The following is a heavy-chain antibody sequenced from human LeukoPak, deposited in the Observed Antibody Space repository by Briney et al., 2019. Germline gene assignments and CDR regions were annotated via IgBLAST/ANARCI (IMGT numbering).Heavy chain of an antibody. CDR3: ARGLNYYDSSGYYF. J-gene: IGHJ4*02. CDR1: GFTFSSYS. D-gene: IGHD3-22*01. V-gene: IGHV3-21*01. Sequence: GGSLRLSCAAPGFTFSSYSMNWVRQAPGKGLEWVSSISSSSSYIYYADSVKGRFTISRDNAKNSLYLQMNSLRAEDTAVYYCARGLNYYDSSGYYFWGQGTLVTVSS. CDR2: ISSSSSYI.